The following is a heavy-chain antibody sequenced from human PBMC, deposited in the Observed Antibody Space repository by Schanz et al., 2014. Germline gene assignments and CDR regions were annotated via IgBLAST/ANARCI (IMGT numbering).Heavy chain of an antibody. V-gene: IGHV4-4*07. D-gene: IGHD1-26*01. J-gene: IGHJ4*02. CDR1: GGSISTYY. Sequence: QVQLQESGPGLVKPSETLSLTCTVSGGSISTYYWSWIRQPAGKGLEWIGRIYTSGSTNYNPSLKSRAPMSVDTSKTQFSRRLSSVTAADTAVYYCARYTGAYFDYWGQGTLVTVSS. CDR3: ARYTGAYFDY. CDR2: IYTSGST.